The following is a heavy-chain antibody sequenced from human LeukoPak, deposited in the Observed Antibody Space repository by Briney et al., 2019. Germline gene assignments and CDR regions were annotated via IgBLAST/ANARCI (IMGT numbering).Heavy chain of an antibody. CDR3: ARSQFGELLNGFDY. J-gene: IGHJ4*02. CDR2: ISSTSTYI. Sequence: AGGSLRLSCAASGFTFSSYSMSWVRQAPGKGLEWVSSISSTSTYIYYPDSVKGRFTISRDNAKNSLYLQMNSLKAEDTAVYYCARSQFGELLNGFDYWGQGTLVTVSS. CDR1: GFTFSSYS. V-gene: IGHV3-21*01. D-gene: IGHD3-10*01.